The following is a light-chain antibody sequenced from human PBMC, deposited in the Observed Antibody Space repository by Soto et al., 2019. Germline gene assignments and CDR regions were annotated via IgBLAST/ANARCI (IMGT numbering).Light chain of an antibody. CDR2: EVS. V-gene: IGLV2-14*01. CDR1: SGDIGRYNY. CDR3: NSYTGRSTWV. Sequence: QSALTQPASVSGSPGQSITISCTGTSGDIGRYNYVSWYQQHPGKAPKVMIYEVSKRPSGVSNRFSGSKSGNTASLTISGLQGEDESVYYGNSYTGRSTWVFGGGTKLTVL. J-gene: IGLJ3*02.